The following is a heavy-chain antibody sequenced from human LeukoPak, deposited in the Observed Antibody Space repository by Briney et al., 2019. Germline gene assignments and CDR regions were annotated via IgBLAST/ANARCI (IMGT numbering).Heavy chain of an antibody. D-gene: IGHD6-6*01. CDR1: GFTFSWNG. V-gene: IGHV3-30*19. J-gene: IGHJ4*02. CDR2: IWNDGSNK. Sequence: GGSLRLSCAASGFTFSWNGMHWVRQAPGKGLEWVAVIWNDGSNKYYADSVKGRFTISRDNSKNTLYLQMNSLRAEDTAVYYCARDLGIAARFFDYWGQGTLVTVSS. CDR3: ARDLGIAARFFDY.